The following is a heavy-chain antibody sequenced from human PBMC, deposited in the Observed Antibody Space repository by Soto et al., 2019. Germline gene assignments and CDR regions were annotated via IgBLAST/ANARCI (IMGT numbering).Heavy chain of an antibody. CDR3: AKLVDRYSSSTR. CDR2: ISWNSGSI. V-gene: IGHV3-9*01. D-gene: IGHD6-6*01. CDR1: GFTFDDYA. Sequence: EVQLVESGGGLVQPGRSLRLSCAASGFTFDDYAMHWVRQAPGKGLEWVSGISWNSGSIGYADSVKGRFTSRDNAKNSLYLQMNSLRAEDTALYYCAKLVDRYSSSTRWGQGTLVTVSS. J-gene: IGHJ4*02.